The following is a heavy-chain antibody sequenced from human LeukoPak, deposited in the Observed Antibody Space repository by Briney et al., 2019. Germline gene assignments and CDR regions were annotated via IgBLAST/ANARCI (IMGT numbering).Heavy chain of an antibody. Sequence: GGSLRLSCAASGFTFSSYSMNWVRQAPGKGLEWVSYISSSSSTIYCADSVKGRFTISRDNAKNSLYLQMNSLRAEDTAVYYCARDGSGSYYRASEDYWGQGTLVTVSS. J-gene: IGHJ4*02. D-gene: IGHD3-10*01. CDR3: ARDGSGSYYRASEDY. CDR1: GFTFSSYS. CDR2: ISSSSSTI. V-gene: IGHV3-48*04.